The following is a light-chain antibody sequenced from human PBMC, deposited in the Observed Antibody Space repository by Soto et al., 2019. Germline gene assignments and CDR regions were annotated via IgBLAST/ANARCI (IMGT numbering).Light chain of an antibody. CDR1: QYIASSY. J-gene: IGKJ1*01. Sequence: EIVLTQSPGTLSLSPGEGASLSCRSSQYIASSYLAWYQQRRGQAPRLLIFGASDRATGIPDRFSGSGSGTDFTLTIDRLEPEDFAMYYCQQYGSSPATFGQGTKVDIK. V-gene: IGKV3-20*01. CDR3: QQYGSSPAT. CDR2: GAS.